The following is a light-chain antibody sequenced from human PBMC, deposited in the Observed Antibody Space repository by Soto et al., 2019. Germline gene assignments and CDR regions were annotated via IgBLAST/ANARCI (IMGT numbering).Light chain of an antibody. V-gene: IGKV3-20*01. Sequence: EIVLTQSPGTLSLSPGERATLSCRASPCVTNNYLAWYQQKPGQAPRLLIYGASRRATGIPDRFSGSGSGTDFTLTISRMEPEDFAVYYCQQYGTSPRTFGQGTKVEIK. CDR2: GAS. CDR3: QQYGTSPRT. J-gene: IGKJ1*01. CDR1: PCVTNNY.